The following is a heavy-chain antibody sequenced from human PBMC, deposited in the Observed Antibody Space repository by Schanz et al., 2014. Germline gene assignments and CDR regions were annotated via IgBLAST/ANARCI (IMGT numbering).Heavy chain of an antibody. D-gene: IGHD2-21*01. CDR1: GFIVSSTY. CDR2: IYSGVST. J-gene: IGHJ3*01. Sequence: EVQLVESGGDLVQPGGSQRLSCAASGFIVSSTYMTWVRQAPGKGLEWVSIIYSGVSTYYADSVKGRFAISRDNSKKKLTMQMSSLRAEDTALYYCAKGLLPVRALADVFDYWGQGTMVTVS. V-gene: IGHV3-66*01. CDR3: AKGLLPVRALADVFDY.